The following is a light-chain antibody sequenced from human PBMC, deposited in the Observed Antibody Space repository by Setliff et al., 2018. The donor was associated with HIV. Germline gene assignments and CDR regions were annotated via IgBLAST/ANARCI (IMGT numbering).Light chain of an antibody. Sequence: QSVLTQPPSVSAAPGQKVTISRSGSSSNIGNNYVSWYQQLPGTAPKLLIYDNNKRPSGIPDRFYGSKSGTSATLGITGLQTGDEADYYCGTWDSSLSGVIFGGGTKVTVL. CDR1: SSNIGNNY. J-gene: IGLJ2*01. V-gene: IGLV1-51*01. CDR3: GTWDSSLSGVI. CDR2: DNN.